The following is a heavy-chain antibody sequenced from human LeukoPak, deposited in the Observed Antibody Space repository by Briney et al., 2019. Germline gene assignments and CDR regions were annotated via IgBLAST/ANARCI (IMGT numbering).Heavy chain of an antibody. CDR2: ISGSGGST. J-gene: IGHJ1*01. V-gene: IGHV3-23*01. CDR1: GFTFSSYA. D-gene: IGHD1-26*01. CDR3: AKDLISGSYSPEYFQH. Sequence: GGSLRLSCAASGFTFSSYAMSWVRQAPGKGLEWVSAISGSGGSTYYADSVKGRFTISRDNSKNTLYPQMNSLRAEDTAVYYCAKDLISGSYSPEYFQHWGQGTLVTVSS.